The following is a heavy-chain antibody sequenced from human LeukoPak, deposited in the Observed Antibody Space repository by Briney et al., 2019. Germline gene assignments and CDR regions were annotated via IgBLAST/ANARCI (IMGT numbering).Heavy chain of an antibody. Sequence: SETLFLTCSVSGGFISSSSYYWGWIPQPPGKGLEWIGDIYYSGSSYYDPSLKSRVAISIDTSKNQFSLRLSPVTAADSATYYCARRRYYDSTGYLDWGQGTLVTVSS. J-gene: IGHJ1*01. V-gene: IGHV4-39*01. D-gene: IGHD3-22*01. CDR3: ARRRYYDSTGYLD. CDR1: GGFISSSSYY. CDR2: IYYSGSS.